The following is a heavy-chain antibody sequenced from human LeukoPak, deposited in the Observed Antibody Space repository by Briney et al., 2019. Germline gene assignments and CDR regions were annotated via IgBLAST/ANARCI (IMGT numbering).Heavy chain of an antibody. CDR1: GGSFSGYY. CDR2: INHSGST. V-gene: IGHV4-34*01. J-gene: IGHJ4*02. D-gene: IGHD6-13*01. Sequence: PSETLSLTCAVYGGSFSGYYWSWIRQPPGKGLEWIGEINHSGSTNYNPSLKSRVTISVDTSKNQFSLRLSSVTAADTSVYYCARHPSSSWYLESGYWGQGTLVTVSS. CDR3: ARHPSSSWYLESGY.